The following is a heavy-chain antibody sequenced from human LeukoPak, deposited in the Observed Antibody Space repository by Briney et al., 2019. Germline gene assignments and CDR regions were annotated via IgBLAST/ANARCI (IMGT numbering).Heavy chain of an antibody. D-gene: IGHD5-18*01. CDR3: AKGKRGYSYGFDP. V-gene: IGHV3-30*02. CDR2: IRYDGSNK. CDR1: GFTFSSYG. Sequence: GESLRLSCAASGFTFSSYGMHWVRQAPGKGLEWVAFIRYDGSNKYYADFVKGRFTISRDNSKNTLYLQMNSLRAEDTAVYYCAKGKRGYSYGFDPWGQGTLVTVSS. J-gene: IGHJ5*02.